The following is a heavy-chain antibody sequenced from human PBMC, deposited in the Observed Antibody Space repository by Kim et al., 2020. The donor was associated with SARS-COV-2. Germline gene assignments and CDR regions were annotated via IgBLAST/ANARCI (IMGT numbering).Heavy chain of an antibody. J-gene: IGHJ4*02. CDR3: ARDHDFFDY. V-gene: IGHV4-59*01. CDR2: SGST. Sequence: SGSTNYNPSLKSRVAISVDTSKNQFSLKLSSVTAADTAVYYCARDHDFFDYWGQGTLVTVSS.